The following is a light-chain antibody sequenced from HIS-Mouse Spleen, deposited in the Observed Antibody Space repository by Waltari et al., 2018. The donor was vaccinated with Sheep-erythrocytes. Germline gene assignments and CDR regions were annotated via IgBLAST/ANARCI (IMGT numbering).Light chain of an antibody. J-gene: IGLJ1*01. Sequence: SYELTQPPSVSVSPGQTARNTCSGDPFPKKYAYWYQQKSGQAPVLVIYEDSKRPSGIPERFSGSSSGTMATLTISGAQVEDEADYYCYSTDSSGNHRVFGTGTKVTVL. CDR1: PFPKKY. CDR3: YSTDSSGNHRV. V-gene: IGLV3-10*01. CDR2: EDS.